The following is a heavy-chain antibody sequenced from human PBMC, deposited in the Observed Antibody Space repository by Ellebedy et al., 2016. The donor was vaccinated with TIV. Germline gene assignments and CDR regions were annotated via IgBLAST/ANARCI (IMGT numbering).Heavy chain of an antibody. CDR3: ARSRVEDTAADY. V-gene: IGHV1-69*02. CDR2: IIPILGIA. Sequence: ASVKVSCKASGYTFTGYYMHWVRQAPGQGLEWMGRIIPILGIANYAQKFQGRVTITADKSTSTAYMELSSLRSEDTAVYYCARSRVEDTAADYWGQGTLVTVSS. D-gene: IGHD5-18*01. CDR1: GYTFTGYY. J-gene: IGHJ4*02.